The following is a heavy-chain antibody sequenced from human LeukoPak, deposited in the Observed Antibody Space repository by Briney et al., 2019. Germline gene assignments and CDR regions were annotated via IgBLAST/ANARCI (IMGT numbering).Heavy chain of an antibody. D-gene: IGHD3-22*01. CDR1: GFTLSSFW. J-gene: IGHJ4*02. CDR3: ANDPYYYDSSGYYYRDY. V-gene: IGHV3-23*01. CDR2: ISGSGGST. Sequence: GGSLRLSCAASGFTLSSFWMHWVRRAPGKGLMWVSAISGSGGSTYYADSVKGRFTISRDNSKNTLYLQMNSLRAEDTAVYYCANDPYYYDSSGYYYRDYWGQGTLVTVSS.